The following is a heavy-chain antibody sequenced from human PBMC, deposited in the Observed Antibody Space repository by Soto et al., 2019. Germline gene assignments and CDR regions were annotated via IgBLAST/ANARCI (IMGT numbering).Heavy chain of an antibody. CDR2: INAANGNT. Sequence: QVPLVQSGAEVKRPGASVKVSCKASGDTFTTYAMHWVRQAPGQRLEWMGWINAANGNTKYSQKFQDRVTITRDTSATTTYMDLNSPGSEDTSVYYCARDKGSGPPRAAAFDIWGLRAMITVSS. D-gene: IGHD6-25*01. CDR1: GDTFTTYA. V-gene: IGHV1-3*01. J-gene: IGHJ3*02. CDR3: ARDKGSGPPRAAAFDI.